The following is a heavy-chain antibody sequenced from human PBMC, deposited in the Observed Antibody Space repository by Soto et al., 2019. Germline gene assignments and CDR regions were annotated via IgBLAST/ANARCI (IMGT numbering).Heavy chain of an antibody. CDR1: GGTFSSYA. CDR3: ASEYSGSYYYDYYYGMDV. CDR2: INAGNGNT. D-gene: IGHD1-26*01. V-gene: IGHV1-3*01. Sequence: ASVKVSCKASGGTFSSYAISWVRQAPGQRLEWMGWINAGNGNTKYSQKFQGRVTITRDTSASTAYMELSSLRSEDTAVYYCASEYSGSYYYDYYYGMDVWGQGTTVTVSS. J-gene: IGHJ6*02.